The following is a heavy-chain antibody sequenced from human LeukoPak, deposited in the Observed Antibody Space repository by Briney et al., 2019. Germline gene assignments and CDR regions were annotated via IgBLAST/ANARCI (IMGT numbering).Heavy chain of an antibody. CDR2: ISGSDGST. CDR1: GFTFTSYT. V-gene: IGHV3-23*01. J-gene: IGHJ4*02. D-gene: IGHD2/OR15-2a*01. CDR3: AKDSAKKYDDY. Sequence: GGSLRLSCSASGFTFTSYTMSWVRQAPGKGLEWVSGISGSDGSTNYADSVKGRFTISRENSKNTLYLQMNSLRAEDTAVYYCAKDSAKKYDDYWGQGTLVTVSS.